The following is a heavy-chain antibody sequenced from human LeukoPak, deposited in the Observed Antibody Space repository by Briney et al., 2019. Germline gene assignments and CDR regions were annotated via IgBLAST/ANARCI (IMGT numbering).Heavy chain of an antibody. J-gene: IGHJ4*02. Sequence: SETLSLPCTVSGGSISSFYWSWIRQPPGKGLEWIGYIYYSGNTNYNPSLKNRVTISVDTSKNQFSLKLSSVTAADTAVYYCARGYSGSYGRFDYWGQGTLATVSS. V-gene: IGHV4-59*01. CDR2: IYYSGNT. D-gene: IGHD1-26*01. CDR3: ARGYSGSYGRFDY. CDR1: GGSISSFY.